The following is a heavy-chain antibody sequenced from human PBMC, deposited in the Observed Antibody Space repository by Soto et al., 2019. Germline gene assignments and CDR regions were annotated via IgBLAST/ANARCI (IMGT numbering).Heavy chain of an antibody. Sequence: GGSLRLSCAASGFTFSSYEMNWVRQAPGKGLEWVSYISSSGSTIYYADSVKGRFTISRDNAKNSLYLQMNSLRAEDTAVYYCARDQCSSTSCFYYYYYGMDVWGQGTTVTAP. J-gene: IGHJ6*02. D-gene: IGHD2-2*01. V-gene: IGHV3-48*03. CDR1: GFTFSSYE. CDR2: ISSSGSTI. CDR3: ARDQCSSTSCFYYYYYGMDV.